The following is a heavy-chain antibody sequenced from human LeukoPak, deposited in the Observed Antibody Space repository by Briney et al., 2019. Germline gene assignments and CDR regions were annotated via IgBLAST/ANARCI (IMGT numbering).Heavy chain of an antibody. Sequence: SETLSLTCTVSGGSISSYYWSWIRQPPGKGLEGIGYIYYSGSTNCNPSLKSRVTISVDTSKNQFSLKLSSVTAADTAVYYCARGGLRSGSRFDPWGQGTLVTVSS. V-gene: IGHV4-59*01. J-gene: IGHJ5*02. CDR3: ARGGLRSGSRFDP. CDR2: IYYSGST. CDR1: GGSISSYY. D-gene: IGHD5-12*01.